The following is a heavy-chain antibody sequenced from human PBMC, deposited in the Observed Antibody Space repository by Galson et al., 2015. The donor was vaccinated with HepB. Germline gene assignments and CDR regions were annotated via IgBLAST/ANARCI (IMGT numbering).Heavy chain of an antibody. V-gene: IGHV1-2*06. CDR3: ARSFDY. Sequence: SVKVSCKASGYTFTGYYIHWVRQAPGQGLEWMGRIDPNSGGTNYAQKFQGRVTMATDTSISTAYMDLSSLESDDTAVYYCARSFDYWGQGALVTVSA. CDR2: IDPNSGGT. CDR1: GYTFTGYY. J-gene: IGHJ4*02.